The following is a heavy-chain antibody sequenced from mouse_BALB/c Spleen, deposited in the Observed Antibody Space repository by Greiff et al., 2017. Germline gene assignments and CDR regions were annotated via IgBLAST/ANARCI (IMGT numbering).Heavy chain of an antibody. CDR3: ARGMDYGSSYGDY. CDR1: GYTFTSYW. CDR2: IYPGDGDT. V-gene: IGHV1-87*01. J-gene: IGHJ2*01. Sequence: QVQLKESGAELARPGASVKLSCKASGYTFTSYWMQWVKQRPGQGLEWIGAIYPGDGDTRYTQKFKGKATLTADKSSSTAYMQLSSLASEDSAVYYCARGMDYGSSYGDYWGQGTTLTVSS. D-gene: IGHD1-1*01.